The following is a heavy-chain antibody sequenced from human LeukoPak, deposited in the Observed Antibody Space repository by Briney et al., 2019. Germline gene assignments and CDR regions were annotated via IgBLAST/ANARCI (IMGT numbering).Heavy chain of an antibody. CDR2: INPSGGST. V-gene: IGHV1-46*01. D-gene: IGHD2-2*01. CDR3: ARGGSMVY. J-gene: IGHJ4*02. CDR1: GGTFSNYA. Sequence: ASVKVSCKASGGTFSNYAISWVRQAPGQGLEWMGIINPSGGSTSYAQKFQGRVTMTRDTSTSTVYMELSSLRSEDTAVYYCARGGSMVYWGQGTLVTVSS.